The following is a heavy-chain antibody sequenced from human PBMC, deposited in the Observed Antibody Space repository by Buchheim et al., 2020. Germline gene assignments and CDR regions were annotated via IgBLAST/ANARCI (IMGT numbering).Heavy chain of an antibody. J-gene: IGHJ5*02. CDR1: GGSFSGYY. CDR3: ASKVVVITSGHNWFDP. V-gene: IGHV4-34*09. Sequence: QVQLQESGPGLVKPSQTLSLTCAVYGGSFSGYYWSWIRQRPGKGLEWIGEINHSGSTNYNPSLKSRVTISVDTSKNQFSLKLSSVTAADTAVYYCASKVVVITSGHNWFDPWGQGTL. CDR2: INHSGST. D-gene: IGHD3-22*01.